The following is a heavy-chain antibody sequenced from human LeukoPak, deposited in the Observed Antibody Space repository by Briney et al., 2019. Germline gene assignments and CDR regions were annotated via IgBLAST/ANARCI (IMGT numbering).Heavy chain of an antibody. CDR2: INHRGAT. CDR3: ARGRVVTVPAAIILDY. D-gene: IGHD2-2*01. V-gene: IGHV4-34*01. CDR1: GGPFSDYY. Sequence: SETLSLTCTVYGGPFSDYYWTWIRQPPGMGLEWIGEINHRGATNYNPSLKSRVTMSVDTSNYQFYLRLDSVAAAYTASYYCARGRVVTVPAAIILDYWDQGAQVTVSS. J-gene: IGHJ4*02.